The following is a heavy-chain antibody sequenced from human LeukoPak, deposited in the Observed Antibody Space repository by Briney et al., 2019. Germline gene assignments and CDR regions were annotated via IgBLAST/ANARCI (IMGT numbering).Heavy chain of an antibody. V-gene: IGHV3-7*01. CDR2: IKQDGSEK. Sequence: GGSPRLSWAASGFTFSSYWMSWVRQAPGKGLEWVANIKQDGSEKYYVDSVKGRFTISRDNAKNSLYLQMNSLRAEDTAVYYCARGLYRIAVAGPLYYFDYWGQGTLVTVSS. CDR3: ARGLYRIAVAGPLYYFDY. D-gene: IGHD6-19*01. CDR1: GFTFSSYW. J-gene: IGHJ4*02.